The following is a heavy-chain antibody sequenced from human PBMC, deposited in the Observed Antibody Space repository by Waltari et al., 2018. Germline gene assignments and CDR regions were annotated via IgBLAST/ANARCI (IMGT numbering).Heavy chain of an antibody. CDR2: IRGSGGST. Sequence: EVQLLESGGGLVQPGGSLRLSCAASGFTFSSYAMSWVRQAPGKGLEWVSAIRGSGGSTYYADAVKGRFTISRDNSKNTLYLQMNSLRAEDTAVYYCAKGRYSSSWYPDYWGQGTLVIVSS. V-gene: IGHV3-23*01. CDR1: GFTFSSYA. J-gene: IGHJ4*02. CDR3: AKGRYSSSWYPDY. D-gene: IGHD6-13*01.